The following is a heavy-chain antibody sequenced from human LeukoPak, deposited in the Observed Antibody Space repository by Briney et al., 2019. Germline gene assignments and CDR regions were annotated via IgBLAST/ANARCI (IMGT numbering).Heavy chain of an antibody. CDR3: AKDQARSGGSRSYYFDY. CDR1: GFTFSSYA. D-gene: IGHD2-15*01. CDR2: ISGSGGST. V-gene: IGHV3-23*01. Sequence: GGSLRLSCAASGFTFSSYAMSWVRQAPGKGLEWVSAISGSGGSTYYADSVKGRFTISRDNSKNTLYLQMNSLRAEDTAVYYCAKDQARSGGSRSYYFDYWGQGTLVTVSS. J-gene: IGHJ4*02.